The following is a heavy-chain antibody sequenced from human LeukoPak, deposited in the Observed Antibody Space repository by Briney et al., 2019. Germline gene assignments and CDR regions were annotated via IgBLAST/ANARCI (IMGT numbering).Heavy chain of an antibody. J-gene: IGHJ5*02. V-gene: IGHV4-59*01. CDR1: GGSIGSYY. CDR3: ARDGAENWFDP. CDR2: IYYSGST. D-gene: IGHD3-10*01. Sequence: PSETLSLTCTVSGGSIGSYYWSWIRQPPGKGLEWIGYIYYSGSTNYNPSLKSRVTISVDTSQNQFSLKLSSVTAADTAVYYCARDGAENWFDPWGQGTLVTVSS.